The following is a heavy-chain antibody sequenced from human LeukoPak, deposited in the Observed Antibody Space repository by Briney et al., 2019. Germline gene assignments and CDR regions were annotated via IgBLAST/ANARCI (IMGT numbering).Heavy chain of an antibody. CDR1: GFTFSIFE. CDR2: ISRSGSTI. J-gene: IGHJ3*02. CDR3: ARGRPGASDI. Sequence: GGSLRLSCAAAGFTFSIFEMNWVRQAPGKGLKWVSYISRSGSTIYYADSVKGRFPISRDNAKNSLYLQMNSLRVEDTAVYYCARGRPGASDIWGQGTMVTVSS. V-gene: IGHV3-48*03.